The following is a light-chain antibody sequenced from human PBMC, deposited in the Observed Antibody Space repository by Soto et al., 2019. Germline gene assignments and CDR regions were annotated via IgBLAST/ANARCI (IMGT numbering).Light chain of an antibody. Sequence: DIQITQSPSSLSASVGDRVTITCRASQSISSSLNWYQLKPGQAPQLLIYAASTLQSGVPSRVSGSGSGTDFTLTISSLHLEDFATYYCHQTYNAPFTFGGGTTVEIK. V-gene: IGKV1-39*01. CDR1: QSISSS. J-gene: IGKJ4*01. CDR3: HQTYNAPFT. CDR2: AAS.